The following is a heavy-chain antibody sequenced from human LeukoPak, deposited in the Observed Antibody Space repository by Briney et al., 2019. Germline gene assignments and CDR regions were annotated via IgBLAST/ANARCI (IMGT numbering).Heavy chain of an antibody. Sequence: SQTLSLTCAISGDSVSSNSAAWNRIRQSPSRGLEWLGRTYYRSRWYNDYAVSVKSRITINPDTSKNQFSLQLNSVTPEDTAVYYCARGPSSAAAGKAWFDPWGQGTLVTVSS. CDR2: TYYRSRWYN. CDR3: ARGPSSAAAGKAWFDP. J-gene: IGHJ5*02. V-gene: IGHV6-1*01. CDR1: GDSVSSNSAA. D-gene: IGHD6-13*01.